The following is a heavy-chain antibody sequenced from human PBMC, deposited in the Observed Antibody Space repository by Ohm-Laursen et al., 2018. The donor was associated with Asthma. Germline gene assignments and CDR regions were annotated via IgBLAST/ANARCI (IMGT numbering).Heavy chain of an antibody. CDR3: AKDVMEWYLPAFDF. D-gene: IGHD3-3*01. CDR1: GFTFRSYA. Sequence: SLRLSCAASGFTFRSYAMHWVRQAPGKGLEWVAVGGSYYDGGLKYYADSVNGRFTVSGDDSKNTLYLQMNSLRPDDTAVYYCAKDVMEWYLPAFDFWGQGTLVTVSS. J-gene: IGHJ4*02. CDR2: GGSYYDGGLK. V-gene: IGHV3-30-3*01.